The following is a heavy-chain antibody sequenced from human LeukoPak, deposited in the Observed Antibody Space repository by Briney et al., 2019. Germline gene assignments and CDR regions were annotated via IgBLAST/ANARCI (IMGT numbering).Heavy chain of an antibody. CDR2: IYYSGST. D-gene: IGHD4-17*01. CDR1: GGSISSGDYY. J-gene: IGHJ6*02. CDR3: ARDTVTTFGYYYGMDV. V-gene: IGHV4-30-4*01. Sequence: SETLSLTCTVSGGSISSGDYYWSWIRQPPGKGLEWIRYIYYSGSTYYNPSLKSRVTIPVDTSKNQFSLKLSSVTAADTAVYYCARDTVTTFGYYYGMDVWGQGTTVTVSS.